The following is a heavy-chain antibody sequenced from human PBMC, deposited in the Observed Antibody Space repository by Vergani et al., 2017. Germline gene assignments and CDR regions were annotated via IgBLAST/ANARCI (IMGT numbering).Heavy chain of an antibody. D-gene: IGHD4-17*01. J-gene: IGHJ2*01. CDR2: MYYSGKT. Sequence: QLQLEESGPGLAKPSETLSLTCSVSGGSISSSSYYWGWMRQPPGKGLECIGSMYYSGKTYYNPSLKGRVTISGDTSKNQFSLKLSSVTAEDTAVYYCARDGNGDYGNGYFELWGRGTLVTVSS. V-gene: IGHV4-39*07. CDR3: ARDGNGDYGNGYFEL. CDR1: GGSISSSSYY.